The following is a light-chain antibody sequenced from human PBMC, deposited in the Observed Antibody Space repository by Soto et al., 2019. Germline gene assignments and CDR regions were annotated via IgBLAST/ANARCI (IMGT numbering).Light chain of an antibody. J-gene: IGKJ1*01. V-gene: IGKV3-20*01. CDR2: GAS. Sequence: EIVLTQSPGTLSLSPGERATLSCRASQSVSSEYLAWYQQKPGQGPRPLMYGASNRATGIPDRFSGSGSGTDFTLTISSLEPEDFAVYYCQQYDSQPRTFGQATNVEIK. CDR3: QQYDSQPRT. CDR1: QSVSSEY.